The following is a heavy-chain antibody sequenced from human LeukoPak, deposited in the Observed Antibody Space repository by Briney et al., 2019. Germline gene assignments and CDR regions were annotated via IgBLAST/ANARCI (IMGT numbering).Heavy chain of an antibody. V-gene: IGHV4-59*01. CDR2: IYYSGST. J-gene: IGHJ6*02. CDR1: GRSITGYY. Sequence: SETLSLTCTVSGRSITGYYWSWIRQPPGKGLEWIGYIYYSGSTNYNPSLKSRVTISVDTSKNQFSLKLSSVTAADTAVYYCARAIRLKSMSFNYYYYYGMDVWGQGTTVTVSS. CDR3: ARAIRLKSMSFNYYYYYGMDV.